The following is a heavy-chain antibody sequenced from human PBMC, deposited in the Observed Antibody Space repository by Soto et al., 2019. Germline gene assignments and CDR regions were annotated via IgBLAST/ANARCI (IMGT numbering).Heavy chain of an antibody. CDR3: ARAGSPFDSDSSGYWGFDH. V-gene: IGHV3-53*01. Sequence: GGSLRLSCVASGFAVSKNYMNWVRQAPGKGLEWVSVVYSGGTTYYADSVRGRFTVSRDDSKNTLFLQMSSLRAEDTAVYYCARAGSPFDSDSSGYWGFDHWGQGTLVTVSS. CDR2: VYSGGTT. D-gene: IGHD3-22*01. CDR1: GFAVSKNY. J-gene: IGHJ4*02.